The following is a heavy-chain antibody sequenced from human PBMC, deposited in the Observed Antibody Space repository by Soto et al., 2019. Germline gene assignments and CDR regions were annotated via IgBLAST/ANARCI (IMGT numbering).Heavy chain of an antibody. CDR1: GGSISSGDYY. CDR3: ARASSTRGYSYGYWFDP. CDR2: IYYSGST. Sequence: SETLSLTCTVSGGSISSGDYYWSWIRQHPGKGLEWIGYIYYSGSTYYNPSLKSRVTISVDTSKNQFSLKLSSVTAADTAVYYCARASSTRGYSYGYWFDPWGQGTLVTVSS. V-gene: IGHV4-31*03. J-gene: IGHJ5*02. D-gene: IGHD5-18*01.